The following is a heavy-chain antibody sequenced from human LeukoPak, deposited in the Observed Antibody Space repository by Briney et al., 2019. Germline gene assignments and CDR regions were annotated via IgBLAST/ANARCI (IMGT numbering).Heavy chain of an antibody. V-gene: IGHV3-66*01. J-gene: IGHJ4*02. D-gene: IGHD3-10*01. CDR3: ARDVRKQGLWS. CDR1: GFTVSTNY. CDR2: IYSGDRT. Sequence: PGESLRLSCAASGFTVSTNYMSWVRQAPGKGLEWVSIIYSGDRTDYADPLKGRFTISRDTSKNTLYLQMSSLRAEDTAVYYCARDVRKQGLWSWGQGTLVTVSS.